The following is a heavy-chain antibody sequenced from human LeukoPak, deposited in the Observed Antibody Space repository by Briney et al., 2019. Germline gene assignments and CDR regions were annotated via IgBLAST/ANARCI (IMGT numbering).Heavy chain of an antibody. J-gene: IGHJ4*02. CDR3: ARHGSGRYYPAEGRVDY. CDR2: INPSVGGT. Sequence: ASVKVSCKSFGYGLTSYYIHWVRQAPGQGLEWMGIINPSVGGTTYARKFQGRVTMTRDTSTSTVYMELSSLRSEDTAVYYCARHGSGRYYPAEGRVDYWGQGTLVTVSS. D-gene: IGHD3-10*01. V-gene: IGHV1-46*03. CDR1: GYGLTSYY.